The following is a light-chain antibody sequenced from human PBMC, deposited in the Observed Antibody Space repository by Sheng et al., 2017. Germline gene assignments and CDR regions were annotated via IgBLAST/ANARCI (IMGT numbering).Light chain of an antibody. CDR1: QSIDDW. CDR2: KAS. J-gene: IGKJ1*01. Sequence: DIQMTQSPSTLSASVGDRVTITCRASQSIDDWVAWYQQKPGRAPKSLIYKASSLKSGVPSRFSGSGSGTEFTLTISSLQPDDFATYYCKQYKSYWTFDPGTKVEIK. V-gene: IGKV1-5*03. CDR3: KQYKSYWT.